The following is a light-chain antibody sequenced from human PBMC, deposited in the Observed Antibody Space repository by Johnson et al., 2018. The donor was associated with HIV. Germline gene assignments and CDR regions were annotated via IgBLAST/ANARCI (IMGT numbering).Light chain of an antibody. CDR3: GTWDSSLSAGV. V-gene: IGLV1-51*02. J-gene: IGLJ1*01. CDR2: ENN. Sequence: QSVLSQPPSVSAAPGQKVTISCSGSSSDMGNYAVSWYQQLPGTAPKLLIYENNKRPSGIPDRFSGSKSGTSATLAITGLQTGDEADYYCGTWDSSLSAGVFGTGTKVTVL. CDR1: SSDMGNYA.